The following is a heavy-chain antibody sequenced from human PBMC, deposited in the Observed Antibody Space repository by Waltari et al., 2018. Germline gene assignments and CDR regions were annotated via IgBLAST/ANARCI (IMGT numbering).Heavy chain of an antibody. V-gene: IGHV3-21*01. CDR2: ISSCSSYI. CDR3: AREASRIRYGMDV. J-gene: IGHJ6*02. Sequence: EVQLVEPGGGLVKPGGSLRLSCAASGFTFSSYSMNWVRQAPGKGLEWVSSISSCSSYIYYADSVKGRFTISRDNAKNSLYLQMNSLRAEDTAVYYCAREASRIRYGMDVWGQGTTVTVSS. CDR1: GFTFSSYS.